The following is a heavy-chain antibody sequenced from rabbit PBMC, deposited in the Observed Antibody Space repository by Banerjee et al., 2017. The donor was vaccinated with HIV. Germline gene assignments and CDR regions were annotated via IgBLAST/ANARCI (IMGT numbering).Heavy chain of an antibody. Sequence: QDQMEKSGGDLVKPEGSLTITCTASGFFFSNIYVMCWVRQAPGEGLEWIGGINSNTGNTVYASWAIGPFASSKTASATVTLQMTSLTAADTATYYWARGMAGGIGSNSSVWGHGSLVTVS. CDR1: GFFFSNIYV. V-gene: IGHV1S45*01. J-gene: IGHJ3*01. CDR2: INSNTGNT. D-gene: IGHD4-2*01. CDR3: ARGMAGGIGSNSSV.